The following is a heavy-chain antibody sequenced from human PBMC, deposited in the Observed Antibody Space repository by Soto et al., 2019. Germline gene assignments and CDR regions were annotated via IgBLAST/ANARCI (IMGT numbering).Heavy chain of an antibody. Sequence: SETLSLTCTASGGSINSGDYYWSWIRQPPGKGLEWIGYIYYSGSTYYNPSLKSRVTISVDTSKNQFSLKLSSVTAADTAVYFCARDVRWSKSFDIWGQGTMVTVSS. CDR2: IYYSGST. D-gene: IGHD2-15*01. J-gene: IGHJ3*02. V-gene: IGHV4-30-4*01. CDR3: ARDVRWSKSFDI. CDR1: GGSINSGDYY.